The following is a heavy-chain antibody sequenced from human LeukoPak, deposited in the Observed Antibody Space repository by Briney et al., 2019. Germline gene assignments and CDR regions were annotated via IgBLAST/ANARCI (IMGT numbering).Heavy chain of an antibody. CDR3: ARDLRGGGYVHDAFDI. J-gene: IGHJ3*02. V-gene: IGHV1-18*01. CDR1: GYTFTSYG. CDR2: ISAYNGNT. D-gene: IGHD1-26*01. Sequence: VASVKVSCKASGYTFTSYGISWVRQAPGQGLEWMGWISAYNGNTNYAQKLQGRVTMTTDTSTSTAYMELRSLRSDDTAVYYCARDLRGGGYVHDAFDIWGQGTMVTVSS.